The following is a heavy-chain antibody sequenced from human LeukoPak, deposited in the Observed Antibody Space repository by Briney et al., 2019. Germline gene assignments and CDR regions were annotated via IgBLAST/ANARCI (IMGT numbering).Heavy chain of an antibody. CDR1: GFTFSRYA. Sequence: GGSLRLSCAASGFTFSRYALSWVRQAPGEGLEWVSAICGSGGGTHYADSAKSRFTPSTENSKNTLCMHMKTARDADTGLYFSAKTPRSHRSRQIFDYWGQGTLVTVSS. J-gene: IGHJ4*02. V-gene: IGHV3-23*01. CDR2: ICGSGGGT. D-gene: IGHD1-26*01. CDR3: AKTPRSHRSRQIFDY.